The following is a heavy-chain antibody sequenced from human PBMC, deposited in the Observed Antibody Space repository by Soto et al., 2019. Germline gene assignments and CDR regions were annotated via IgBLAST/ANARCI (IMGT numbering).Heavy chain of an antibody. D-gene: IGHD2-15*01. CDR2: IDPSDSYT. CDR3: AVGYCSGGSCYHYYYSGMDV. CDR1: GYSFTIYW. Sequence: PGESLKISCKGSGYSFTIYWISWVRQMPGKGLEWMGRIDPSDSYTNYSPSFQGHVTISADKSISTAYLQWSSLKASDTAMYYCAVGYCSGGSCYHYYYSGMDVLGQRTTVTVSS. J-gene: IGHJ6*02. V-gene: IGHV5-10-1*01.